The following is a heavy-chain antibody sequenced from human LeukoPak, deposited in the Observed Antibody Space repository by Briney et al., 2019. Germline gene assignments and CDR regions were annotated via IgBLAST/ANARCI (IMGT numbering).Heavy chain of an antibody. Sequence: GGSLRLSCAASEFSVGSNYMTWVRQAPGKGLEWVSLIYSGGSTYYADSVKGRFTISRDNSKNTLYLQMNSLRAEDTAVYYCAKIGRRYDFWTGYYEEEVDYMDVWGKGTTVTVSS. J-gene: IGHJ6*03. D-gene: IGHD3-3*01. CDR2: IYSGGST. V-gene: IGHV3-53*01. CDR1: EFSVGSNY. CDR3: AKIGRRYDFWTGYYEEEVDYMDV.